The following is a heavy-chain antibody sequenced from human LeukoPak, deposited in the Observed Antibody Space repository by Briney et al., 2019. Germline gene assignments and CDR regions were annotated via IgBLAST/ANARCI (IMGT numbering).Heavy chain of an antibody. Sequence: SETLSLTYAVYGGSFSGYYWSWIRQPPGKGLEWIGEINHSGSTNYNPSLKSRVTISVDTSKNQFSLKLSSVTAADTAVYYCARLTSSGWYRGGLDYWGQGTLVTVSS. J-gene: IGHJ4*02. CDR2: INHSGST. CDR3: ARLTSSGWYRGGLDY. D-gene: IGHD6-19*01. V-gene: IGHV4-34*01. CDR1: GGSFSGYY.